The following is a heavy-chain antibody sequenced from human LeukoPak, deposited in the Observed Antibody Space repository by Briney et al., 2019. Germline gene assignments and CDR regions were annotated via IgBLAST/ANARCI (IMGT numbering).Heavy chain of an antibody. Sequence: SETLSLTCTVSGDSISSGNYWGWIRQPPGKGLEWIGRIYTSGSTNYNPSLKSRVTMSVDTSKNQFSLKLSSVTAADTAVYYCARAGYCSSTSCYEGWFDPWGQGTLVTVSS. CDR3: ARAGYCSSTSCYEGWFDP. V-gene: IGHV4-38-2*02. CDR2: IYTSGST. D-gene: IGHD2-2*01. J-gene: IGHJ5*02. CDR1: GDSISSGNY.